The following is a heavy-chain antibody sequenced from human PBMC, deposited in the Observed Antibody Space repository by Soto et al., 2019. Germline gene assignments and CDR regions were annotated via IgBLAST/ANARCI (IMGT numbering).Heavy chain of an antibody. CDR3: AKDDKIAVAGITLDY. J-gene: IGHJ4*02. V-gene: IGHV3-30*18. Sequence: GGSLRLSCAASGFTFSSYGMHWVRQAPGKGLEWVAVISYDGSNKYYADSVKGRFTISRDNAKNTLYLQMNSLRAEDTAVYYCAKDDKIAVAGITLDYWCQGTLVTVSS. CDR1: GFTFSSYG. CDR2: ISYDGSNK. D-gene: IGHD6-19*01.